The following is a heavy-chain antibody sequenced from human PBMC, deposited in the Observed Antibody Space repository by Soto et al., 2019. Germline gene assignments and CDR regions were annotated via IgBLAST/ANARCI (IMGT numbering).Heavy chain of an antibody. J-gene: IGHJ3*01. CDR3: ARAAWTTETNRLNDVFDV. Sequence: QVQLVQSGAEVKKPGASVRVSCKASGYTFTNYYIDWVRQAPGQGLEWMGIINANGGSTTNEEKCQGRVTMTRDTPTSTVYMELSRLRSEDTSVYYCARAAWTTETNRLNDVFDVWGQGTMVTVSS. CDR1: GYTFTNYY. D-gene: IGHD4-4*01. V-gene: IGHV1-46*03. CDR2: INANGGST.